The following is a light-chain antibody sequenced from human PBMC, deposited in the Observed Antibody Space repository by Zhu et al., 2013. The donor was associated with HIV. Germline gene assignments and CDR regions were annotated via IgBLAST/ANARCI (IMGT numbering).Light chain of an antibody. CDR2: GAS. CDR3: QQYGSTFTWT. Sequence: EIVLTQSPATLSMSPGERATLSCRASQSVGSSITWYQQKPGQAPRLLIYGASNRATGIPDRFSGSGSGRDFTLTISRLEPEDSGLYYCQQYGSTFTWTFGQGTKVEIK. V-gene: IGKV3-20*01. CDR1: QSVGSS. J-gene: IGKJ1*01.